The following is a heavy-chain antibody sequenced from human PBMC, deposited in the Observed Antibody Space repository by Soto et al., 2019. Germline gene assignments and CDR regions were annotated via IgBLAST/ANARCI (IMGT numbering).Heavy chain of an antibody. Sequence: QLQLQESGPGLVKPSETLSLTCTVSGAPITSSSYYWGWIRQPPGKGLEWIGTIYYSGGTYYNPSLKSRLTISVDTSKNHFSLRVRSVTATDTAVYYYARLVTRNGFDYWGQGTLVTVSS. CDR2: IYYSGGT. CDR1: GAPITSSSYY. CDR3: ARLVTRNGFDY. D-gene: IGHD6-6*01. J-gene: IGHJ4*02. V-gene: IGHV4-39*02.